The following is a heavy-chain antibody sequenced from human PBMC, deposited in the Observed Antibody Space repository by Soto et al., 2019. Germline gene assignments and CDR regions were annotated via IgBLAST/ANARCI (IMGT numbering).Heavy chain of an antibody. D-gene: IGHD3-22*01. CDR3: ARPDEGGYSSNHHYYYALDV. CDR1: GGTFRSYS. J-gene: IGHJ6*02. Sequence: QVQLVQSGAEVKKPGSSVKVSCKASGGTFRSYSISWVRQAPGQGLEWMGGIIPIFDITQYAQKFQGRVTITADESTSTDYMELSSLGSDDTAVYYCARPDEGGYSSNHHYYYALDVWGQGTTVTV. CDR2: IIPIFDIT. V-gene: IGHV1-69*01.